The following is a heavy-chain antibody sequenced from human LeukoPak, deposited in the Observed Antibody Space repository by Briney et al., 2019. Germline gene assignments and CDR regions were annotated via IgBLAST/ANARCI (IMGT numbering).Heavy chain of an antibody. D-gene: IGHD3-10*01. V-gene: IGHV1-2*02. CDR3: ARPYSAGSGTDY. CDR2: INPNSGGT. Sequence: GASAKVSCKASGYTFTSYYMHWVRQAPGQGLEWMGWINPNSGGTNYAQKFQGRVTMTRDTSISTAYMELSRLRSDDTAVYYCARPYSAGSGTDYWGQGTLVTVSS. CDR1: GYTFTSYY. J-gene: IGHJ4*02.